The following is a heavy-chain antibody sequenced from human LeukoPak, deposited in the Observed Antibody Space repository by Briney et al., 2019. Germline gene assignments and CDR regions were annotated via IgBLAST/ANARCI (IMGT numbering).Heavy chain of an antibody. CDR3: ARLFGQYYFDY. Sequence: SETLSLTCTVSGGSISSSGHYWGWIRQPPGKGLEWIGSIYYSGSTYYNPSLKSRVTISVDTSKNQFSLKLSSVTAADTAVYYCARLFGQYYFDYWGQGTLVTVSS. CDR2: IYYSGST. J-gene: IGHJ4*02. V-gene: IGHV4-39*01. D-gene: IGHD3-10*01. CDR1: GGSISSSGHY.